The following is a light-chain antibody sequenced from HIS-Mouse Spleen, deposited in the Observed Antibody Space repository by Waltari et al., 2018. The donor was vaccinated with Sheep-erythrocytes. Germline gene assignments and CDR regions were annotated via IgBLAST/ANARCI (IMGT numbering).Light chain of an antibody. V-gene: IGLV3-10*01. Sequence: SYELTQPPSVLVSPGQTARITCSGDALPKKYASWYQQKSGQAPVLVIYEDSKRPSGIPERFSGSSSGTMATLTISGAQVEDDADYYCYSTDSSGNHWVFGGGTKLTVL. J-gene: IGLJ3*02. CDR1: ALPKKY. CDR3: YSTDSSGNHWV. CDR2: EDS.